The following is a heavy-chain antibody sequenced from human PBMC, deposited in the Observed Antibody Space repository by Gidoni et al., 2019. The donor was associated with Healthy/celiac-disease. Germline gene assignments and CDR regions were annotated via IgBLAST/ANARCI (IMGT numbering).Heavy chain of an antibody. V-gene: IGHV3-9*01. CDR3: AKSPDPDFWSGYWYVWYFDL. D-gene: IGHD3-3*01. J-gene: IGHJ2*01. CDR1: GVTFDDYA. CDR2: ISWNSGSI. Sequence: EVQLVESGGGLVQPGRSLRLSCAASGVTFDDYARPWARQAPGKGLEWVSGISWNSGSIGYADSVKGRFTISRDNAKNSLYLQMNSLRAEDTALYYCAKSPDPDFWSGYWYVWYFDLWGRGTLVTVSS.